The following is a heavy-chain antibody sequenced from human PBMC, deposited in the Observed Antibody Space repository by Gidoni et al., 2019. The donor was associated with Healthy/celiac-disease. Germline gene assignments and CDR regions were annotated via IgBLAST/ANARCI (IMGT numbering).Heavy chain of an antibody. J-gene: IGHJ3*02. CDR3: ARHPYSSSRRGAFDI. V-gene: IGHV4-59*08. D-gene: IGHD6-6*01. CDR1: GGSISSYY. Sequence: QVQLQESGPGLVKPSETLSLTCTVYGGSISSYYWSWIRQPPGKGLEWIGYISYSGSTNYNPSLKSRVTISVDTSKNQFSRKLSAVTAADTAVDYCARHPYSSSRRGAFDIWGQGTMVTVSS. CDR2: ISYSGST.